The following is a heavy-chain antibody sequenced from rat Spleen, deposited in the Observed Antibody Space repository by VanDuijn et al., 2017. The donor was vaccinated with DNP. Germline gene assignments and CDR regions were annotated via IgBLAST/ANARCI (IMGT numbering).Heavy chain of an antibody. V-gene: IGHV5-7*01. Sequence: EVLLVESDGGLVQPGRSLKLSCAVSGFTFSDYYMAWVRQAPAKGLEWVATISYNGGTPYYRDSVKGRFTISRDNAQSTLYLQMDSLRSEDTATYYCVGRPPPTRGPFDYWGQGVTVTVSS. D-gene: IGHD1-4*01. CDR2: ISYNGGTP. CDR3: VGRPPPTRGPFDY. J-gene: IGHJ2*01. CDR1: GFTFSDYY.